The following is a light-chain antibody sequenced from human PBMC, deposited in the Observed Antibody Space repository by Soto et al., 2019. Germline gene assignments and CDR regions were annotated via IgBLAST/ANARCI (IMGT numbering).Light chain of an antibody. CDR2: AAS. Sequence: DIQLTQSPSFLSASVGDRVTITCRASQAIANYLGWYQQRPGKAPTLLIHAASTLHSGVPSRFSGSGYGTDFTLTINNLQPEDSATYFCQQLNISPSTCGQGTNLEIK. CDR1: QAIANY. CDR3: QQLNISPST. J-gene: IGKJ2*01. V-gene: IGKV1-9*01.